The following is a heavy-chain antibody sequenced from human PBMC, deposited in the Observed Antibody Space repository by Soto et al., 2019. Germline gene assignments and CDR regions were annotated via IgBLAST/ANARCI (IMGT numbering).Heavy chain of an antibody. D-gene: IGHD3-22*01. CDR2: VHYTGST. CDR3: ARGIYDSSGYYTRVFDY. CDR1: GGSISSYY. Sequence: QVQLQESGPGLVKPSETLSLTCTVSGGSISSYYWSWIRQPPGKGLEWIGYVHYTGSTNYNSPRKSRVTISVDTSQNQFSLKLSSVTAADTAVYYCARGIYDSSGYYTRVFDYWGPGTLVTVSS. V-gene: IGHV4-59*01. J-gene: IGHJ4*02.